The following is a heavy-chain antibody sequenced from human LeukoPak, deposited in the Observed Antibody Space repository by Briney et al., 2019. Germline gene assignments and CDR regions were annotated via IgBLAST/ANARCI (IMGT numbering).Heavy chain of an antibody. J-gene: IGHJ4*02. V-gene: IGHV3-33*01. D-gene: IGHD4-23*01. CDR1: GFTFSCCG. CDR2: VWNDGYDQ. Sequence: PGRSLRLSCAASGFTFSCCGMHWVRQAPGKGLEWLEFVWNDGYDQDYADSVKGRITISRDNFKNNVYLQMDSLRDEDTAVYYCARWYGGNNGRLDSWGQGTLVTVSS. CDR3: ARWYGGNNGRLDS.